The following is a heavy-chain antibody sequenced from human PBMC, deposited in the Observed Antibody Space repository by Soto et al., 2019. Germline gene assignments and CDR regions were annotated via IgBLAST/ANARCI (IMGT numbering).Heavy chain of an antibody. Sequence: QVPLVQSGAEVKKPGAPVRISCRTSGYTCTSYAITWLRHAPGQRLEWMGWINGGNGDTKYSQKFQDRLSISRDTSATTVSLGLSSLTSEATAIYYCAIGTLSLYSADFRWSQGNLVTVSS. J-gene: IGHJ4*02. CDR2: INGGNGDT. CDR1: GYTCTSYA. D-gene: IGHD1-26*01. CDR3: AIGTLSLYSADFR. V-gene: IGHV1-3*01.